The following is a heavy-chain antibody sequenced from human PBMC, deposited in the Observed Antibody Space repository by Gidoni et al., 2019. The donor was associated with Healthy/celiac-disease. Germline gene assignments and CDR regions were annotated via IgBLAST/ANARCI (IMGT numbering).Heavy chain of an antibody. CDR2: INHSGST. D-gene: IGHD3-9*01. Sequence: QVQLQQWGAGLLKPSETLSLTCAVYVGSFSGYYWSWIRQPPGKGLEWIGEINHSGSTNYNPSLKRRVTISVDTSKNQFSLKLSSVTAADTAVYYCARGAKRLTRYYDILTGYSYWGQGTLVTVSS. CDR3: ARGAKRLTRYYDILTGYSY. V-gene: IGHV4-34*01. J-gene: IGHJ4*02. CDR1: VGSFSGYY.